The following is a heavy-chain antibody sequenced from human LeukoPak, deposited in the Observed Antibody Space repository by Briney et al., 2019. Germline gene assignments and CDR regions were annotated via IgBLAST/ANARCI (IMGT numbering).Heavy chain of an antibody. V-gene: IGHV3-73*01. D-gene: IGHD4/OR15-4a*01. Sequence: GGSLRLSCAASGFTFSDSAFHWVRQASGEGLEWVGRIRSKPNNYATAYTASVKGRFTISRDDSKNTAYLQMNSLNTEDTAMYCCTRHLIGATPFDYWGQGTLVSVSS. J-gene: IGHJ4*02. CDR1: GFTFSDSA. CDR3: TRHLIGATPFDY. CDR2: IRSKPNNYAT.